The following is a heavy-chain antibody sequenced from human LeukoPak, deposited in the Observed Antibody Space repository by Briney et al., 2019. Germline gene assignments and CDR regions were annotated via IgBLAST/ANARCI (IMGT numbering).Heavy chain of an antibody. J-gene: IGHJ6*02. D-gene: IGHD6-13*01. CDR2: IYYSGST. V-gene: IGHV4-59*12. CDR1: GGPISTYY. CDR3: ARSSSLGGMDV. Sequence: SETLSLTCTVSGGPISTYYWSWIRQPPGKGLEWIGYIYYSGSTYYNPSLKSRVTISVDTSKNQFSLKLSSVTAADTAVYYCARSSSLGGMDVWGQGTTVTVSS.